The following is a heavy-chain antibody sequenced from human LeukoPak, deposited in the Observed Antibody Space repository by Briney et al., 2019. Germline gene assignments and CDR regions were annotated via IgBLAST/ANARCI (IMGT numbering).Heavy chain of an antibody. J-gene: IGHJ4*02. CDR2: IRYDGSNK. V-gene: IGHV3-30*02. CDR3: AKIPPPAAAVPFEY. D-gene: IGHD6-13*01. Sequence: PGGSLRLSCAASGFIFSSYGMHWVRQAPGKGLEWVSFIRYDGSNKYYADSVKGRFTISRDNSKNTLYLQMTSLRTEDTAVYYCAKIPPPAAAVPFEYWGQGTLVTVSS. CDR1: GFIFSSYG.